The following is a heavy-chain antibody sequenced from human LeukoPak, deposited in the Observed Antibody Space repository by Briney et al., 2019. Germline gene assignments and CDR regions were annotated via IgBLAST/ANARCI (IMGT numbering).Heavy chain of an antibody. V-gene: IGHV4-34*01. J-gene: IGHJ5*02. CDR2: INHSGST. CDR1: GGSFSGYY. Sequence: SETLSLTCAVYGGSFSGYYWSWIRQPPGKGLEWIGEINHSGSTNYNPSLKSRVTISVDTSKNQFSLKLSSVTAADTAVYCCARGQEQQLVLGVWFDPWGQGTLVTVSS. CDR3: ARGQEQQLVLGVWFDP. D-gene: IGHD6-13*01.